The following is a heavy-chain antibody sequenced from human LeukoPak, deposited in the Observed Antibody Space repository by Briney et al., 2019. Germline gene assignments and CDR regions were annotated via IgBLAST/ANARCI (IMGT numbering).Heavy chain of an antibody. CDR2: LSGSGGST. Sequence: GGSLRLSCAASGFTFSSYAMSWVRQAPGKGLEWVSSLSGSGGSTYYADSVKGRFTISRDISKNTLFVQMNSLRAEDTAVYYCAKNTRYYDSGSSLPDDAFDIWGLGTMVAVSS. V-gene: IGHV3-23*01. D-gene: IGHD3-10*01. CDR1: GFTFSSYA. CDR3: AKNTRYYDSGSSLPDDAFDI. J-gene: IGHJ3*02.